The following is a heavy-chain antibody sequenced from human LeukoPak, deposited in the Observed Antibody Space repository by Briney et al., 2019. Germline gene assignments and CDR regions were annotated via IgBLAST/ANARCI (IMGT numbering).Heavy chain of an antibody. CDR1: GFTFSSYR. D-gene: IGHD5-24*01. Sequence: TGGSLRLSCAASGFTFSSYRMTWVRQAPGKGLEWISYISSSSSAIYYADSVKGRFTFSRDNGQNSLYLQMNSLRAEDTAVYYCAKSRDAYNLFDSWGQGTLVTVSS. J-gene: IGHJ4*02. CDR3: AKSRDAYNLFDS. V-gene: IGHV3-48*01. CDR2: ISSSSSAI.